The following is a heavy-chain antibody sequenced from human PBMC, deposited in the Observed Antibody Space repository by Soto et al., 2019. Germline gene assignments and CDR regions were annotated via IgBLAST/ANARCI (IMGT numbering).Heavy chain of an antibody. Sequence: GASVKVSFKASGYTFTGYYMHWVRQAPGQGLEWMGWINPNSGGTNYAQKFQGRVTMTRDTSISTAYMELSRLRSDDTAVYYCARDSRIAVAGTLDYWGQGTLVTVSS. V-gene: IGHV1-2*02. CDR2: INPNSGGT. J-gene: IGHJ4*02. CDR3: ARDSRIAVAGTLDY. CDR1: GYTFTGYY. D-gene: IGHD6-19*01.